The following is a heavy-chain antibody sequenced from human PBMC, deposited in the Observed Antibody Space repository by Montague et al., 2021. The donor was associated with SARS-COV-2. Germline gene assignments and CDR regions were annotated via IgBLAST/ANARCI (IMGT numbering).Heavy chain of an antibody. CDR1: GDSVSSTSAS. CDR2: TYYRSWWRS. D-gene: IGHD3-3*02. CDR3: ASAFYGDHWAFDV. Sequence: CAISGDSVSSTSASWNWIRQSPSRGLGWLGRTYYRSWWRSQYPGSLESRITISGYTSKNQFSLQFNSVTPEDTAVYYCASAFYGDHWAFDVWGQGTMVTVSS. J-gene: IGHJ3*01. V-gene: IGHV6-1*01.